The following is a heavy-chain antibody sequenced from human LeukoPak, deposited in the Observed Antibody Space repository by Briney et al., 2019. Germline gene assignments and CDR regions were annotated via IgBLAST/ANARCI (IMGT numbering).Heavy chain of an antibody. Sequence: SETPSLTCTVSGGSISSYYWSWIRQPPGKGLEWIGYIYYSGSSSYNPSLKSRVTISVDTSKNHFSLKLTSVTAADTAVYYCVRHGRWDSGTYSFDYWGQGTLITVSS. CDR2: IYYSGSS. J-gene: IGHJ4*02. CDR3: VRHGRWDSGTYSFDY. V-gene: IGHV4-59*08. CDR1: GGSISSYY. D-gene: IGHD1-1*01.